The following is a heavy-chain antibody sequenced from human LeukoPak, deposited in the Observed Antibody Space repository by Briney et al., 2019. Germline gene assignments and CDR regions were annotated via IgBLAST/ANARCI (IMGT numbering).Heavy chain of an antibody. J-gene: IGHJ5*02. Sequence: SETLSLTCAVYGGSFSGYYWSWIRQPPGKGVEWIGEINHSGSTNYNPSLKSRVTISVDTSKKQFSLKLSSVTAADTAVYYCARGRRSGAAAAANWFDPWGQGTLVTVSS. D-gene: IGHD6-13*01. CDR3: ARGRRSGAAAAANWFDP. V-gene: IGHV4-34*01. CDR2: INHSGST. CDR1: GGSFSGYY.